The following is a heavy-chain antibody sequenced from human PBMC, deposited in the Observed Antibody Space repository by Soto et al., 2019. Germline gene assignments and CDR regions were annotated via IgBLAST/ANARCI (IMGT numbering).Heavy chain of an antibody. CDR1: GGSISSSSYY. CDR3: ARGIAVAGRGGYNWFDP. CDR2: IYYSGST. D-gene: IGHD6-19*01. V-gene: IGHV4-39*01. Sequence: SETLSLTCTVSGGSISSSSYYWGWIRQPPGKGLEWIGSIYYSGSTYYNPSLKSRVTISVDTSKNQFSLKLSSVTAADTAVYYCARGIAVAGRGGYNWFDPW. J-gene: IGHJ5*02.